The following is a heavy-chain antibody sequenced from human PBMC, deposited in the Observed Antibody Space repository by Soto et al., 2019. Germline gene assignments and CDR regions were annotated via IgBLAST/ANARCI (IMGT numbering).Heavy chain of an antibody. D-gene: IGHD5-18*01. Sequence: GESLKISCKGSGYSFTSYWIGWVRQMPGKGLEWMGIIYPGDSDTRYSPSFQGQVTISAEKSISTAYLQWSSLKASDTTMYYCARSTGVQLWLSWFDPWGQGTLDTVSS. V-gene: IGHV5-51*01. CDR1: GYSFTSYW. CDR2: IYPGDSDT. J-gene: IGHJ5*02. CDR3: ARSTGVQLWLSWFDP.